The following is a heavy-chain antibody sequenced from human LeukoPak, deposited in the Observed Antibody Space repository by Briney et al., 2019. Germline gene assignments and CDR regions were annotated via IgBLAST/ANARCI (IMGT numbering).Heavy chain of an antibody. V-gene: IGHV3-23*01. Sequence: GESLRLSCAASGFTFTSYVMNWVRQAPGQGLEWVSTIAGSGGDTYYADSVKGRFTVSRDDSENTLYLQMHSLRAEDTATYYCAKSSHSNAWDDFDYWGQGTLVTVSS. CDR1: GFTFTSYV. J-gene: IGHJ4*02. CDR3: AKSSHSNAWDDFDY. D-gene: IGHD5-18*01. CDR2: IAGSGGDT.